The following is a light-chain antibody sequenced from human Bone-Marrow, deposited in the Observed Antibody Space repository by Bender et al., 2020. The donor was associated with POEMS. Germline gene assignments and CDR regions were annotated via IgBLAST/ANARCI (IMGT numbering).Light chain of an antibody. Sequence: SYELTQPPSLSMSPGQTASVTCSGDRLGDKYASWYQKKPGQSPVLVIYQDTKRPSGIPERFSGSKSGNTATLTISGTQSMDEADYFCQAWDRSTVVFGGGTKLTV. V-gene: IGLV3-1*01. CDR1: RLGDKY. CDR3: QAWDRSTVV. CDR2: QDT. J-gene: IGLJ2*01.